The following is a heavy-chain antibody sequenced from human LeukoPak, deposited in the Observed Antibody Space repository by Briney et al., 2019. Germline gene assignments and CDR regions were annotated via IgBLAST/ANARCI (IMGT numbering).Heavy chain of an antibody. V-gene: IGHV1-69*13. CDR2: IIPIFGTA. CDR3: ARESGYSYGSYYMDV. CDR1: GGTFSSCA. J-gene: IGHJ6*03. D-gene: IGHD5-18*01. Sequence: SVKVSCKASGGTFSSCAISWVRHAPGQGLEWMGGIIPIFGTANYAQKFQGRVTITADESTSTAYMELSSLRSEDTAVYYCARESGYSYGSYYMDVWGKGITVTVSS.